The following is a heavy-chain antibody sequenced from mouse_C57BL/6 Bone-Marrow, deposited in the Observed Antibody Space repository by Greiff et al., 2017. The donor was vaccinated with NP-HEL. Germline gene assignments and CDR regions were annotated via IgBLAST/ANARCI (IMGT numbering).Heavy chain of an antibody. CDR3: ARAPYSNYVWFAY. Sequence: EVQLQQSGGGLVKPGGSLKLSCAASGFTFSSYAMSWVRQTPEKRLEWVATISDGGSYTYYPDNVKGRFTISRDKAKNNLYLQMSHLKSEDTAMYYCARAPYSNYVWFAYWGQGTLVTVSA. D-gene: IGHD2-5*01. J-gene: IGHJ3*01. CDR2: ISDGGSYT. V-gene: IGHV5-4*01. CDR1: GFTFSSYA.